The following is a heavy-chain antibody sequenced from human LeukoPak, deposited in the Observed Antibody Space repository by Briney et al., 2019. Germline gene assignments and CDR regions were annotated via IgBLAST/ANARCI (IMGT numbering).Heavy chain of an antibody. J-gene: IGHJ4*02. V-gene: IGHV4-39*01. CDR3: ARHGIPGPEMATITPNYFDY. Sequence: SETLSLTCTVSGGSISSSSYYWGWIRQPPGKGLEWIGSIYYSGSTYYNPSLKSRVTISVDTSKNQFSLKLSSVTAADTAVYYCARHGIPGPEMATITPNYFDYWGQGTLVTVSS. D-gene: IGHD5-24*01. CDR1: GGSISSSSYY. CDR2: IYYSGST.